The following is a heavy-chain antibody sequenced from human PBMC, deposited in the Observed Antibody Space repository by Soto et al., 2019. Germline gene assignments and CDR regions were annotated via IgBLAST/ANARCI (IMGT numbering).Heavy chain of an antibody. V-gene: IGHV3-49*03. CDR1: GFTFGAFA. J-gene: IGHJ3*01. D-gene: IGHD2-8*01. CDR2: IRSKRYGGTA. Sequence: EVQLVESGGGLVQPGRCLRLSCTGSGFTFGAFAMIWFRQAPGSGLECVGFIRSKRYGGTADLAASVNGRFTMSRDDSKSIAYLQMNALRIEDTGVYYCSRMPPNKYCTRGSCSAFDCWCQGTEVTVSS. CDR3: SRMPPNKYCTRGSCSAFDC.